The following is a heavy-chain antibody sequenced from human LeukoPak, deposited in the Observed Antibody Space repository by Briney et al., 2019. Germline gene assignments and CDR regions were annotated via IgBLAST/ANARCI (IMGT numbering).Heavy chain of an antibody. J-gene: IGHJ4*02. CDR1: GGTFSSYA. D-gene: IGHD3-22*01. Sequence: GASVKVSCKASGGTFSSYAISWVRQAPGQGLEWMGGIIPIFGTANYAQKFRGRVTITADKSTRTAYMELSSLRSEDTAVYYCARYNDSRDPPHFDYWGQGTLVTVSS. CDR3: ARYNDSRDPPHFDY. CDR2: IIPIFGTA. V-gene: IGHV1-69*06.